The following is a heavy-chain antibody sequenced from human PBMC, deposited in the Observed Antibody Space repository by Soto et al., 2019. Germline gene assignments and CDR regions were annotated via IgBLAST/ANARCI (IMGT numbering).Heavy chain of an antibody. J-gene: IGHJ6*03. CDR2: VPYSGST. Sequence: SETLSLTCTVSGGSISGFYWSWFRQPPGKGLEWIGYVPYSGSTNSNPSLESRVTILIDTSKNQFSLKLTSVTTADTAVYYCARDPGSTSWYMDVWGKGTTVSV. D-gene: IGHD2-15*01. CDR1: GGSISGFY. V-gene: IGHV4-59*01. CDR3: ARDPGSTSWYMDV.